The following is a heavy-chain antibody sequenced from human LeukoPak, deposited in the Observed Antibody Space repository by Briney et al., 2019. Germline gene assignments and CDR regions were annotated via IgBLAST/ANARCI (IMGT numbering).Heavy chain of an antibody. Sequence: GGSLRLSCAASGINFWNYGMSWVRQAPGKGLEWVSSISGSGTTTYYADSVKGRFTISRDDSKNTLYLQMNSLRAEDTAVYYCAKDKYPGYDSSKWEPYYFDYWGQGTLVTVSS. D-gene: IGHD3-22*01. CDR1: GINFWNYG. CDR3: AKDKYPGYDSSKWEPYYFDY. V-gene: IGHV3-23*01. J-gene: IGHJ4*02. CDR2: ISGSGTTT.